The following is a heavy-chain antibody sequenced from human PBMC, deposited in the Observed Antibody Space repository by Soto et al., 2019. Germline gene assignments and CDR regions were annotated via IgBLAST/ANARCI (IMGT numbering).Heavy chain of an antibody. CDR3: TRAAWFPYLSFY. V-gene: IGHV3-48*03. J-gene: IGHJ4*02. Sequence: LRLSCAASGFTFSRFELRWVRQAPGKGLEWISYISSSGSTAYYASSVEGRFTISRDNANNSVYLQMDSLRAEDTALYYCTRAAWFPYLSFYWGQGALVTVSS. D-gene: IGHD3-10*01. CDR2: ISSSGSTA. CDR1: GFTFSRFE.